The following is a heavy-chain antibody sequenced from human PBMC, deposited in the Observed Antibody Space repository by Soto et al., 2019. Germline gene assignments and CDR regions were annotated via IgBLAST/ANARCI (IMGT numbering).Heavy chain of an antibody. Sequence: EVQLVQSGAEVKKPGESLRISCKGSGYSFTSYWISWVRQMPGKGLEWMGRIDPSDSYTNYSPSFQGHVTISADKSISTAYLQWSSLKATDTAMYYCARLAMATRRGYYGMDFWGQATTVTVSS. CDR1: GYSFTSYW. V-gene: IGHV5-10-1*01. CDR3: ARLAMATRRGYYGMDF. D-gene: IGHD5-12*01. CDR2: IDPSDSYT. J-gene: IGHJ6*02.